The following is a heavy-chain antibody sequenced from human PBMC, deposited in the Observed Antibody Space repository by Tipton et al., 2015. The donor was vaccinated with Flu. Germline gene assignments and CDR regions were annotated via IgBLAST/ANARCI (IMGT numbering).Heavy chain of an antibody. CDR3: ARGDYGDYDHEADAFDI. CDR2: IYHSGNT. D-gene: IGHD4-17*01. J-gene: IGHJ3*02. V-gene: IGHV4-31*03. CDR1: DGSISSSRYH. Sequence: TLSLTCIVSDGSISSSRYHWSWIRQHPGKGLEWIGYIYHSGNTHYNPSLKSRVIMSLDTSKNQLSLRLSSMTVADTAMYYCARGDYGDYDHEADAFDIWGQGTLVTVSA.